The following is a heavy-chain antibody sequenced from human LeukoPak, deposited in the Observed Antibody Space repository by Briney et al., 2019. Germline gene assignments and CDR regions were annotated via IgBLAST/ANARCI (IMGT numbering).Heavy chain of an antibody. CDR3: AKDRGMATIYYFDY. J-gene: IGHJ4*02. CDR1: GFTFTDYG. D-gene: IGHD5-24*01. V-gene: IGHV3-30*02. CDR2: IRYDGSGQ. Sequence: WGSLRLSCAASGFTFTDYGIHWVRQAPGKGLEWVTFIRYDGSGQYYADSVKGRFTISRDNSKNTLYLQMNSLRAEDTAVYYCAKDRGMATIYYFDYWGQGTLVTVSS.